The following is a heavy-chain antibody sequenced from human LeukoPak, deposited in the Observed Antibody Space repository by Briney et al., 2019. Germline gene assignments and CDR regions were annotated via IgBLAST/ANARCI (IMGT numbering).Heavy chain of an antibody. CDR2: IHYSGST. J-gene: IGHJ4*02. CDR1: GGSISSSSSY. Sequence: PSETLSLTCTVSGGSISSSSSYWGWIRQPPGKGLEWIGSIHYSGSTYYNPSLKSRVTISVDTSKNQFSLKLSSVTAADTAVYYCASRKIVVVPAANLMTDYWGQGTLVTVSS. CDR3: ASRKIVVVPAANLMTDY. D-gene: IGHD2-2*01. V-gene: IGHV4-39*01.